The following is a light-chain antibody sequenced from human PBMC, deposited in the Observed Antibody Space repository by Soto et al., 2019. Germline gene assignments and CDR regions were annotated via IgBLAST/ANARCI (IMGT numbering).Light chain of an antibody. CDR3: QQYNNWPGT. J-gene: IGKJ1*01. Sequence: EIVMTQSPATLSVSPGERATLSCRASQSVSSNLAWYQQKPGQAPRLLIYGASTRATGIPARFSGSGSGTEFTLTLSSLQSEDFAVYYCQQYNNWPGTFGKGTKVEIK. CDR1: QSVSSN. CDR2: GAS. V-gene: IGKV3-15*01.